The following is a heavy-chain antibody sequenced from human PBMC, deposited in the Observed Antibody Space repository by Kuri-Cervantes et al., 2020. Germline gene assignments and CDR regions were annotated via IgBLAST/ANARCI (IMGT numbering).Heavy chain of an antibody. CDR1: GFTFSSYW. V-gene: IGHV3-74*01. CDR2: INSDGSST. CDR3: AKDKGRGRDGYNYYFDY. Sequence: GGSLRLSCAASGFTFSSYWMHWVRQAPGKGLVWVSRINSDGSSTSYADSVKGRYTISRDNAKNFLYLQMNSLRAEDTALYYCAKDKGRGRDGYNYYFDYWGQGTLVTVSS. D-gene: IGHD5-24*01. J-gene: IGHJ4*02.